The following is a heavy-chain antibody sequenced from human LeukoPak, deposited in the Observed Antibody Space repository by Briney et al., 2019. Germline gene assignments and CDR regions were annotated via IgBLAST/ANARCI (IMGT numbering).Heavy chain of an antibody. CDR3: ARGRIAKIVVVHSFQYGMDV. CDR2: INDYTGNT. J-gene: IGHJ6*02. D-gene: IGHD3-22*01. CDR1: GGSFTDYF. V-gene: IGHV4-34*01. Sequence: PSETLSLTCDVFGGSFTDYFWTWIRQSPGKGLGWIGEINDYTGNTNYNPSLNSRVSISLEKSKNQFSLELRSVTAADTAVYYCARGRIAKIVVVHSFQYGMDVWGQGTTVTVSS.